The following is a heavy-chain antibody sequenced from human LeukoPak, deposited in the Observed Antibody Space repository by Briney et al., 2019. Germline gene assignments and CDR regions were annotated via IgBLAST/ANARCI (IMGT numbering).Heavy chain of an antibody. J-gene: IGHJ2*01. V-gene: IGHV3-30*02. Sequence: GSLRLSFAASGFPFSSYGMHWVRQAPGKGLEGVAFIRYDGSNKYYADSVKGRFTISRDNAKNSLYLQMNSLRAEDTAVYYCARGETIFGVTTTGYFDLWGRGTLVTVSS. CDR2: IRYDGSNK. CDR1: GFPFSSYG. CDR3: ARGETIFGVTTTGYFDL. D-gene: IGHD3-3*01.